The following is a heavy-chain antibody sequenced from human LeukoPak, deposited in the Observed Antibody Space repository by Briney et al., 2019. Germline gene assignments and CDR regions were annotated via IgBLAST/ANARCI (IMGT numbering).Heavy chain of an antibody. J-gene: IGHJ4*02. CDR2: IYYSGST. CDR3: ARNIVGASYYFDY. CDR1: GGSISSYY. V-gene: IGHV4-59*08. D-gene: IGHD1-26*01. Sequence: KTSETLSLTCTVSGGSISSYYWSWIRQPPGKGLEWIGYIYYSGSTYYNPSLKSRVTISVDTSKNQFSLKLSSVTATDTALYYCARNIVGASYYFDYWGQGTLVTVSS.